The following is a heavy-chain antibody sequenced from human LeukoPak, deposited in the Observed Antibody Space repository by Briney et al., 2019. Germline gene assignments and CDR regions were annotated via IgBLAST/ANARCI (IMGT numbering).Heavy chain of an antibody. V-gene: IGHV3-53*01. Sequence: PGGSLRLSCAASGFTVSTKYMSWVRQAPGKGLEWVSLIYSSGTTYYADSVKGRFTISRDNSKNSLYLQMNSLRADDTAVYYCARVGGVPAAHFDYWGQGALVTVSS. CDR2: IYSSGTT. CDR3: ARVGGVPAAHFDY. D-gene: IGHD2-2*01. J-gene: IGHJ4*02. CDR1: GFTVSTKY.